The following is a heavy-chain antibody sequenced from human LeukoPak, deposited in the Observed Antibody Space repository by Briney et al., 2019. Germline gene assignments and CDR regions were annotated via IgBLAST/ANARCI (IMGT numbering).Heavy chain of an antibody. CDR1: GFTFSSYA. Sequence: GGSLRLSCVGSGFTFSSYAMHWVRQAPGKGLEWVSLISSGGDTHSADSVKGRFTISRDNSKNTLYLQMNTLRVEDTAIYYCARGDGYMIRDWGQGTLVTVSP. V-gene: IGHV3-66*01. J-gene: IGHJ4*02. CDR2: ISSGGDT. D-gene: IGHD3-10*01. CDR3: ARGDGYMIRD.